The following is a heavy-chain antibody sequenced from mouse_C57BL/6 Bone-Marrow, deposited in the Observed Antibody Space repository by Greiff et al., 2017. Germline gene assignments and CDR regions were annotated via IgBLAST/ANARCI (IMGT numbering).Heavy chain of an antibody. CDR3: TRDLNEYDGVDY. Sequence: EVQLMESGEGLVKPGGSLKLSCAASGFTFSSYAMSWVRQTPEKRLEWVAYISSGGDYTDYADTVKGRFTISRDNARNTLYLQMSSLKSEDTAMYYCTRDLNEYDGVDYWGQGTTLTVSS. CDR2: ISSGGDYT. V-gene: IGHV5-9-1*02. J-gene: IGHJ2*01. CDR1: GFTFSSYA. D-gene: IGHD2-4*01.